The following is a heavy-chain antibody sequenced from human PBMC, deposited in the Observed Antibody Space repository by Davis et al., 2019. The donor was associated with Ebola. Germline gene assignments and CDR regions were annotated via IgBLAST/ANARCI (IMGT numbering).Heavy chain of an antibody. CDR2: ISSSSSTI. J-gene: IGHJ4*02. CDR1: RFTFSIYS. V-gene: IGHV3-48*02. CDR3: ARDLFDY. Sequence: GESLKISCAASRFTFSIYSMNWVRQAPGKGLEWVSYISSSSSTIYYADSVKGRFTLSRDNAKNSLYLQMNSLRDEDTAIYYCARDLFDYWGQGTLVTVSS.